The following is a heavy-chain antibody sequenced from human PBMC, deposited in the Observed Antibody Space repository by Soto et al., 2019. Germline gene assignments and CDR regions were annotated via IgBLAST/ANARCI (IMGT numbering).Heavy chain of an antibody. J-gene: IGHJ4*02. Sequence: QVQLEQSGAEVKKPGASVKVSCKTSGYTFTSYTLHWVRQAPGQGLEWMGWINAGNGREKYSQRFQDRVSLSTDKSAPPAYMELRSLRSEATAMYYCARGGGWVGEASFDSWGQGTLVTVSS. V-gene: IGHV1-3*01. CDR3: ARGGGWVGEASFDS. D-gene: IGHD3-10*01. CDR2: INAGNGRE. CDR1: GYTFTSYT.